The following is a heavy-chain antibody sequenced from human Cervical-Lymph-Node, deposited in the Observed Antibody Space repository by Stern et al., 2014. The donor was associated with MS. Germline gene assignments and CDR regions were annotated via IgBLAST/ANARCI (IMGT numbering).Heavy chain of an antibody. CDR2: IRSKAYGGTT. CDR3: SRRMLT. Sequence: WCSQGPGKGLEWVGFIRSKAYGGTTEYAPSVKGRFIISRDDSKSIVYLHMNSLQTEDTAVYFCSRRMLTWGQGTLVTVSS. J-gene: IGHJ4*02. V-gene: IGHV3-49*03. D-gene: IGHD3-16*01.